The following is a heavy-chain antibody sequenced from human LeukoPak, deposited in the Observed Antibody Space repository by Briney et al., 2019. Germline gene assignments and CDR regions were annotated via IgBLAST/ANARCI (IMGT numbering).Heavy chain of an antibody. V-gene: IGHV4-34*01. CDR1: GGPFSGYF. D-gene: IGHD3-10*01. J-gene: IGHJ4*02. CDR2: IHNSGTT. CDR3: ARRYYYNLGSFPFDF. Sequence: PSETLSLTCAVSGGPFSGYFWSWIRQSSGKGLEWIGEIHNSGTTNYNPSLNSRVTISEDTSKNQFYLNLSCVTAADTAVYYCARRYYYNLGSFPFDFWGQGTLVTVSS.